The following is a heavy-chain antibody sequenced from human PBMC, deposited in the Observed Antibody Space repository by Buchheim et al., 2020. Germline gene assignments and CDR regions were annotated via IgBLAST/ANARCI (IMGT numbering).Heavy chain of an antibody. J-gene: IGHJ4*02. CDR2: IYHSGST. V-gene: IGHV4-30-2*01. Sequence: QLQLQESGSGLVKPSQTLSLTCAVSGGSISSGGYSWSWIRQPPGKGLEWIGYIYHSGSTYYNPSLKSRVTISVDRSKNQFSLKLSSVTAADTAVYYCARGIDCGGDCLGGRPDHPFDYWGQGTL. CDR1: GGSISSGGYS. CDR3: ARGIDCGGDCLGGRPDHPFDY. D-gene: IGHD2-21*02.